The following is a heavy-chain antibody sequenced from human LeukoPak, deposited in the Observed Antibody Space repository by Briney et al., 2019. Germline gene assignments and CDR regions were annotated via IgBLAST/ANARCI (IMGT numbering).Heavy chain of an antibody. V-gene: IGHV7-4-1*02. D-gene: IGHD2-8*01. J-gene: IGHJ5*02. CDR3: ARRPYCTNGVCYGELGFDP. CDR2: INTNTGTP. Sequence: GASVKVSCKASGYTFTGYYIHWVRQAPGQGLEWMGWINTNTGTPTSAQGFTGRFVFSLDTSVNTAYLQISSLKAEDTAVYYCARRPYCTNGVCYGELGFDPWGQGTLVTVSS. CDR1: GYTFTGYY.